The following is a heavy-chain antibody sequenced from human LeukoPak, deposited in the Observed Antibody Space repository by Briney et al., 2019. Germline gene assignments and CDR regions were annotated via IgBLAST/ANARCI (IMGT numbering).Heavy chain of an antibody. J-gene: IGHJ4*02. CDR2: IIPIFGTA. Sequence: SVKVSCKASGGTFSRYAISWVRQAPGQGLEWMGGIIPIFGTANYAQKFQGRVTITADESTSTAYMELSSLRSEDTAVYYCETYYYDSSGYLGVDYWGQGTLVTVSS. D-gene: IGHD3-22*01. V-gene: IGHV1-69*13. CDR3: ETYYYDSSGYLGVDY. CDR1: GGTFSRYA.